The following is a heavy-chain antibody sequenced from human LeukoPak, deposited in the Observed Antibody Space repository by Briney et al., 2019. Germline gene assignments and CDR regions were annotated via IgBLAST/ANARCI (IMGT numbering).Heavy chain of an antibody. CDR2: IIPISGTA. V-gene: IGHV1-69*05. CDR1: GGTFSSYA. J-gene: IGHJ5*02. D-gene: IGHD1-7*01. CDR3: ARVLGWNYVEWFDP. Sequence: SVKVSCKASGGTFSSYAISWVRQAPGQGLEWMGGIIPISGTANYAQKFQGRVTITTDESTSTAYMELSSLRSEDTAAYYCARVLGWNYVEWFDPWGQGTLVTVSS.